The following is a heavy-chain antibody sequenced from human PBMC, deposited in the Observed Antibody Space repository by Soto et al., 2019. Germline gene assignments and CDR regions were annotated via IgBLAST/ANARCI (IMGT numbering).Heavy chain of an antibody. Sequence: QVQLRESGPGLVKPSETLSLTCTVSGGSVSRDSYYWSWLRQPPGKGLEWIGYISNSGSTKYNPSLESRVTISIDTSKNHLSLKMSSVTAADTAVYYCARATSDYERQFDYWGQGTLVTVSS. D-gene: IGHD3-22*01. CDR2: ISNSGST. V-gene: IGHV4-61*03. CDR3: ARATSDYERQFDY. J-gene: IGHJ4*02. CDR1: GGSVSRDSYY.